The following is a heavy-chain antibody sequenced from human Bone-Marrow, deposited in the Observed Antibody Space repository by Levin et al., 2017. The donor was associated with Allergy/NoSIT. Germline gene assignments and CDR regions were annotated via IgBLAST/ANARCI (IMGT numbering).Heavy chain of an antibody. D-gene: IGHD6-13*01. J-gene: IGHJ5*02. V-gene: IGHV5-51*01. CDR3: ARHCPRYSITPTKNWFDP. CDR2: IYPGDSDT. CDR1: GYSFTSYW. Sequence: ASVKVSCKGSGYSFTSYWIGWVRQMPGKGLEWMGIIYPGDSDTRYSPSFQGQVTISADKSISTAYLQWSSLKASDTAMYYCARHCPRYSITPTKNWFDPWGQGTLVTVSS.